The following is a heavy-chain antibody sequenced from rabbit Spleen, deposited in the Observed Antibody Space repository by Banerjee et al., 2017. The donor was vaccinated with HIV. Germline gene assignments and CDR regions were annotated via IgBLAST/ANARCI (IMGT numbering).Heavy chain of an antibody. CDR3: ARRATSSGYGTNL. V-gene: IGHV1S45*01. D-gene: IGHD1-1*01. CDR2: IYAGSSGST. Sequence: QEQLEESGGGLVKPGASLTLTCKASGFSFNSTYYMCWVRQAPGKGLEWIACIYAGSSGSTYYANWAKGRFTISKVSSTTVTLQMTSLTAADTATYFCARRATSSGYGTNLWGQGTLVTVS. CDR1: GFSFNSTYY. J-gene: IGHJ4*01.